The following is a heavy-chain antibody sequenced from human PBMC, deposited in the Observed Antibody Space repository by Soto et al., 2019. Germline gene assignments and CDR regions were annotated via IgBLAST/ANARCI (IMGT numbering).Heavy chain of an antibody. CDR1: GFTFSTFS. J-gene: IGHJ4*02. CDR2: ISGGGRPI. CDR3: ARDLGWAFDS. V-gene: IGHV3-48*01. Sequence: EVQLVESGGGSVQPGGSLRLSCAASGFTFSTFSMNWVRQAPGRGLEWISYISGGGRPISYADSVKGRFTISRDNAKNSLYLQMDSPTAEDTAVYYCARDLGWAFDSWGQGTLVTVSS. D-gene: IGHD6-19*01.